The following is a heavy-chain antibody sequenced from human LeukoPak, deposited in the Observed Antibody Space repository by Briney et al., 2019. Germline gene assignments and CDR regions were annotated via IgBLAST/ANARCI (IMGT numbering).Heavy chain of an antibody. CDR1: GFTFITYA. Sequence: GGSLRLSCAASGFTFITYAMSWVRQAPGKGLEWVSAISGSGGSTYYADSVKGRFTISRDNSKNTLYLQMNSLRAEDTAVYYCAKDDRGNEAPFDYWGQGTLVTVSS. J-gene: IGHJ4*02. CDR3: AKDDRGNEAPFDY. V-gene: IGHV3-23*01. CDR2: ISGSGGST.